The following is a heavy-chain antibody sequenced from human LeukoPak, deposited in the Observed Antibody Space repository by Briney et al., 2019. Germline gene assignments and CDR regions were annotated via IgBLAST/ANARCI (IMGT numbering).Heavy chain of an antibody. J-gene: IGHJ5*02. V-gene: IGHV1-24*01. CDR3: AMTTVTTGWFDP. CDR2: FDPEDGET. Sequence: ASVKVSCKVSGYTLTELSMHWVRQAPGKGLEWMGGFDPEDGETIYAQKFQGRVTMTEDTSADTAYMELSSLRSEDTAVYYCAMTTVTTGWFDPWGQGTLVTVSS. CDR1: GYTLTELS. D-gene: IGHD4-17*01.